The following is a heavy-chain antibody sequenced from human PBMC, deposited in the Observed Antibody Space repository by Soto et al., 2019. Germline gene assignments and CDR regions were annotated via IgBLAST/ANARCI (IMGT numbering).Heavy chain of an antibody. J-gene: IGHJ4*02. D-gene: IGHD5-12*01. V-gene: IGHV1-69*01. CDR2: IIPIFNSA. CDR3: AREVTVASYSFDF. Sequence: QVQLVQSGAEVKRPGSSVKVSCKASGGTFNNYALSWVRQAPGQGLEWMGGIIPIFNSANYAQKFQGRVTIPAYDSTSTAYMELRSLRPDDTAVYYCAREVTVASYSFDFWGQGTLVTVSS. CDR1: GGTFNNYA.